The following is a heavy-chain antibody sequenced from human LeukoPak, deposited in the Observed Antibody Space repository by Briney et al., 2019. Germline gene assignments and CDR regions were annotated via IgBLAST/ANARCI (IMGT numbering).Heavy chain of an antibody. V-gene: IGHV3-23*01. Sequence: PGGSLRLSCTASGFTFSSYSMNWVRQAPGKGLEWVSGISGNGGSTYYADSVKGRFTISRDNSKNTLSLQMDSLRAEDTAVYYCAKVNWCSASCADAWGQGTLVTVSS. J-gene: IGHJ4*02. CDR3: AKVNWCSASCADA. D-gene: IGHD2-2*01. CDR2: ISGNGGST. CDR1: GFTFSSYS.